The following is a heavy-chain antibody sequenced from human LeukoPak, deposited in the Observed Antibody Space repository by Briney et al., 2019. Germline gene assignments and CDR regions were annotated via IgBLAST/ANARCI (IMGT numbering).Heavy chain of an antibody. CDR1: GFTVSRNY. CDR3: ARIVAGGAFDI. D-gene: IGHD1-26*01. CDR2: IYSGGST. Sequence: GGSLRLSCAASGFTVSRNYMSWVRQAPGKGLEWVSVIYSGGSTYHADSVKGRFTISRDNSKNTLYLQMNSLRDEDTAVYYCARIVAGGAFDIWGQGTMVTVPS. J-gene: IGHJ3*02. V-gene: IGHV3-66*01.